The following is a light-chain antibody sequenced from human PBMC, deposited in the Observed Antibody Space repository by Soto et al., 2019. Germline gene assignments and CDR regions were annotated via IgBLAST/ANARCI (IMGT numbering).Light chain of an antibody. CDR2: SNN. CDR1: SSNIGSNS. CDR3: AAWDDSLNGREV. J-gene: IGLJ1*01. V-gene: IGLV1-44*01. Sequence: QSVLTQPPSASGTPGQRVTISCSGSSSNIGSNSVNWYQQLQGAAPKLLIYSNNQRPSGVPDRFSGSKSGTSASLAISGLQSEDEADYYCAAWDDSLNGREVFGTGTKVTVL.